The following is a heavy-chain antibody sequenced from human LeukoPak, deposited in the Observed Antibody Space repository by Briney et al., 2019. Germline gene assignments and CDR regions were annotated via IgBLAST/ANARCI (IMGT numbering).Heavy chain of an antibody. Sequence: GESLKISCKGSGYSFTSYWIGWVRQMPGKGLEWMGIIYPGDSDTRYRPSFQGQVTISADKSISTAYLQWSSLKASDTAMYYCARAYDSSGYSLRHWFDPWGQGTLVTVSS. J-gene: IGHJ5*02. V-gene: IGHV5-51*01. CDR1: GYSFTSYW. CDR2: IYPGDSDT. D-gene: IGHD3-22*01. CDR3: ARAYDSSGYSLRHWFDP.